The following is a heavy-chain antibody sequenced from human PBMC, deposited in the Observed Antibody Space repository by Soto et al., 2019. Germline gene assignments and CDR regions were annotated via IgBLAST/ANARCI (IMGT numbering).Heavy chain of an antibody. V-gene: IGHV3-30-3*01. D-gene: IGHD3-16*01. Sequence: QVQLVESGGGVVQPGRSLRLSCAASGFTFSSYAMHWVRQAPGKGLEWVAVISYDGSNKYYADSVKGRFTISRDNSKNTRNLKWTGRRVGEPVVFYGRGDGFEGIMGVSLGGWSDPGAREPWSPSPQ. J-gene: IGHJ5*02. CDR2: ISYDGSNK. CDR1: GFTFSSYA. CDR3: RGDGFEGIMGVSLGGWSDP.